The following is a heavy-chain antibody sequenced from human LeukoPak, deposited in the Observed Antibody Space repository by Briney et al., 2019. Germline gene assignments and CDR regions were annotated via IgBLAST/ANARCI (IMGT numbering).Heavy chain of an antibody. Sequence: GGSLRLSCAASGFTFTNAWMTWVRQAPGKGLEWVGRIKSKTDGGTTDYAAPVKGRFTISRDDSKNTLYLQMNSLKTEDTAVYYCSQEGYDFSLNFDYWGQGTLVTVSS. CDR2: IKSKTDGGTT. J-gene: IGHJ4*02. CDR3: SQEGYDFSLNFDY. CDR1: GFTFTNAW. D-gene: IGHD3-3*01. V-gene: IGHV3-15*01.